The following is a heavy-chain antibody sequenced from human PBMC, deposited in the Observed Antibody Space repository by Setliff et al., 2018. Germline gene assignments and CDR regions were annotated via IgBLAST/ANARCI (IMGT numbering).Heavy chain of an antibody. CDR2: IYHSGST. V-gene: IGHV4-38-2*01. CDR3: ARMVRGVIGAFDI. CDR1: GYSISSGYY. J-gene: IGHJ3*02. Sequence: PSETLSLTCAVSGYSISSGYYWGWIRQPPGKGLEWIGSIYHSGSTYYNPSLKSRVTISVDTPKNQFSLKLSSVTAADTAVYYCARMVRGVIGAFDIWGQGTMVTVSS. D-gene: IGHD3-10*01.